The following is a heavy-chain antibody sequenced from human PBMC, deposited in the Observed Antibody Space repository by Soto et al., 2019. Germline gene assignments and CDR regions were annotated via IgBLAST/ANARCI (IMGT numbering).Heavy chain of an antibody. Sequence: SVEVSFRASCYTFTSYGISWVRQAPGQGLEWMGWISAYNGNTNYAQKLQGRVTMTTDTSTSTAYMELRSLRSDDTAVYYCARAPIAVAGDFDYWGQGTLVTVSS. V-gene: IGHV1-18*04. D-gene: IGHD6-19*01. CDR2: ISAYNGNT. CDR3: ARAPIAVAGDFDY. J-gene: IGHJ4*02. CDR1: CYTFTSYG.